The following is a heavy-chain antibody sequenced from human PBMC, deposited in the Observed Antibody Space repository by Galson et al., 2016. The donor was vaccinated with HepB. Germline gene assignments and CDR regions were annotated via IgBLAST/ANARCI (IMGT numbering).Heavy chain of an antibody. CDR3: ARGKAVTGSDPLDP. Sequence: SLRLSCAASGFTVSSTFMTWVRQAPGKGLEWVSVIYSGDSTNYADSVKGRFTISRDNSKNTLYLQMNSLRVEDTAVYYCARGKAVTGSDPLDPWGQGTLGTVSS. J-gene: IGHJ5*02. CDR1: GFTVSSTF. D-gene: IGHD6-19*01. V-gene: IGHV3-53*01. CDR2: IYSGDST.